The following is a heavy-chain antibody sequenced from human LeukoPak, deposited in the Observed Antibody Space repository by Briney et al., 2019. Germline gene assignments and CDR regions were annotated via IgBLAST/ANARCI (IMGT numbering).Heavy chain of an antibody. J-gene: IGHJ5*02. CDR3: ARGWPSSYQLLFGQEERNWFDP. CDR2: MNPNSGNT. V-gene: IGHV1-8*01. Sequence: ASVKVSCKASGCTFTSYDINWVRQATGQGLEWMGWMNPNSGNTGYAQKFQGRVTMTRNTSISTAYMELSSLRSEDTAVYYCARGWPSSYQLLFGQEERNWFDPWGQGTLVTVSS. D-gene: IGHD2-2*01. CDR1: GCTFTSYD.